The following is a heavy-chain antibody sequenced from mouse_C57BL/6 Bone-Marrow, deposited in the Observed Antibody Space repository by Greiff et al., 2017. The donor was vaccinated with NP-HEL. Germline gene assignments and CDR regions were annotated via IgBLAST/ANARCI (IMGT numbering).Heavy chain of an antibody. CDR3: ARRYYGLDY. D-gene: IGHD1-1*01. CDR2: IYPRSGNT. Sequence: LVESGAELARPGASVKLSCKASGYTFTSYGISWVKQRTGQGLEWIGEIYPRSGNTYYNEKFKGKATLTADKSSSTAYMELLSLTSEDSAVYFCARRYYGLDYWGQGTTLTVSS. V-gene: IGHV1-81*01. CDR1: GYTFTSYG. J-gene: IGHJ2*01.